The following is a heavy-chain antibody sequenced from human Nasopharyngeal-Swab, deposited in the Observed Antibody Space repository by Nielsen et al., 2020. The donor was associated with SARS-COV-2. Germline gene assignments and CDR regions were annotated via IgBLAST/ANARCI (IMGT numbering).Heavy chain of an antibody. CDR3: ARKPPQQLVGGEFDY. CDR2: IKQDGSEK. V-gene: IGHV3-7*01. CDR1: GFTFSSYW. J-gene: IGHJ4*02. D-gene: IGHD6-13*01. Sequence: GESLKISCAASGFTFSSYWMGWVRQAPGKGLEWVANIKQDGSEKYYVDSVKGRFTISRDNAKNSLYLQMNSLRAEDTAVYYCARKPPQQLVGGEFDYWGQGTLVTVSS.